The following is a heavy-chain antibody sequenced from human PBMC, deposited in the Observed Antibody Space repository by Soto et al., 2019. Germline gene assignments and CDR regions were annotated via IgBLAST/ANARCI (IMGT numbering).Heavy chain of an antibody. CDR1: GYTFTGYY. J-gene: IGHJ5*02. V-gene: IGHV1-2*02. CDR3: AREGGPLDCSSNSCYRGHWFDP. D-gene: IGHD2-2*02. Sequence: GSSVKVSCKASGYTFTGYYMHWVRQAPGQGPEWMGWINPNSGGTNYAQKFQGRVTMTRDTSISTAYMELSRLRSDDTAVYYCAREGGPLDCSSNSCYRGHWFDPWGQGTLVTVSS. CDR2: INPNSGGT.